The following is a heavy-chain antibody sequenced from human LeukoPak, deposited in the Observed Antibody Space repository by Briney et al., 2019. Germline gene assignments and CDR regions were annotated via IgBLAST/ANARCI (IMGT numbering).Heavy chain of an antibody. CDR2: IYYSGST. J-gene: IGHJ4*02. Sequence: SETLSLTCTVSGGSISSSGYYWGWIRQPPGKGLEWIGSIYYSGSTYYNPSLKSRVTISVDTSKNQFSLKLSSVTAADTAVYYCARDLTFDYERGLDYWGQGTLVTVSS. V-gene: IGHV4-39*07. CDR3: ARDLTFDYERGLDY. D-gene: IGHD4-17*01. CDR1: GGSISSSGYY.